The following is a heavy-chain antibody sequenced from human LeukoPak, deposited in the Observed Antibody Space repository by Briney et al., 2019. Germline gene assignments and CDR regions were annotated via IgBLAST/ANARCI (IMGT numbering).Heavy chain of an antibody. CDR1: GFTFSSYA. CDR2: ISGSGGST. Sequence: PGGSLRLSCAASGFTFSSYAMSWVRQAPGKGLEWVSAISGSGGSTYYADSVKGRFTISRDNSKNTLYLQMNSLRAEDTAVYYCAKSDSSRSKSWYFDLWGRGTLVTVSS. V-gene: IGHV3-23*01. D-gene: IGHD3-10*01. J-gene: IGHJ2*01. CDR3: AKSDSSRSKSWYFDL.